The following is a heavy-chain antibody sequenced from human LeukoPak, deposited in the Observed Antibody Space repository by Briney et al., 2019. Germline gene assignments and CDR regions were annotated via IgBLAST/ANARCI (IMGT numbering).Heavy chain of an antibody. CDR3: ARAFGSGSQVINYFDF. D-gene: IGHD3-10*01. CDR1: GFTFITYW. V-gene: IGHV3-74*01. J-gene: IGHJ4*02. Sequence: GGSLRLSCAASGFTFITYWMHWVRQAPGKGLVWVSSINSDGSTTTYAGSVKGRFTISRDNAKNMVYLQMNSLRAEDTAVYYCARAFGSGSQVINYFDFWGQGTLVTVSS. CDR2: INSDGSTT.